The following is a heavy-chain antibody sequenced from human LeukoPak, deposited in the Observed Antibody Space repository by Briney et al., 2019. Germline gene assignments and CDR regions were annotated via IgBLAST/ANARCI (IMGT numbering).Heavy chain of an antibody. Sequence: PGGSLRLSCVASGFGFRSYAMHWVRQAPGRGLEWLAFISYDARDEYYADSVKGRFTISRDNSKNTLHLQMNSLRGEDTAVYYCAKGDSVTPDYYYYMDVWGKGTTVTVSS. J-gene: IGHJ6*03. CDR1: GFGFRSYA. CDR2: ISYDARDE. V-gene: IGHV3-30*04. CDR3: AKGDSVTPDYYYYMDV. D-gene: IGHD4-11*01.